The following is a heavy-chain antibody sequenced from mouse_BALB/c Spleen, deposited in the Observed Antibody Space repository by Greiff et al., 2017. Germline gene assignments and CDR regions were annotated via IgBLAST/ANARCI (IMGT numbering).Heavy chain of an antibody. CDR2: ISSGGSYT. CDR3: ARHGYDYDWYFDV. Sequence: EVQVVESGGDLVKPGGSLKLSCAASGFTFSSYGMSWVRQTPDKRLEWVATISSGGSYTYYPDSVKGRFTISRDNAKNTLYLQMSSLKSEDTAMYYCARHGYDYDWYFDVWGAGTTVTVSS. D-gene: IGHD2-4*01. V-gene: IGHV5-6*01. CDR1: GFTFSSYG. J-gene: IGHJ1*01.